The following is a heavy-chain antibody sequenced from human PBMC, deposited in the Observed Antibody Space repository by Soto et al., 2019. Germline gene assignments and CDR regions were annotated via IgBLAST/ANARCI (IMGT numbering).Heavy chain of an antibody. CDR1: GFTFSSYS. CDR2: ISSSSSYI. D-gene: IGHD2-21*02. CDR3: ARPFMVTDYYYYYGMDV. Sequence: EVQLVESGGGLVKPGGSLRLSCAASGFTFSSYSMNWVRQAPGKGLEWVSSISSSSSYIYYADSVKGRFTISRDNAKNSLYLQMNSLRAEDTAVYYCARPFMVTDYYYYYGMDVWGQGTTVTVSS. V-gene: IGHV3-21*01. J-gene: IGHJ6*02.